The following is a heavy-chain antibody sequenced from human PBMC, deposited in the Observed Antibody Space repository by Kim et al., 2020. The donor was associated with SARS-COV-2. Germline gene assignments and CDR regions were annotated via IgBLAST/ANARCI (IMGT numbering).Heavy chain of an antibody. J-gene: IGHJ6*02. CDR1: GFTFSSYW. CDR2: INSDGSST. V-gene: IGHV3-74*01. D-gene: IGHD3-10*01. CDR3: ARDSSGSYFYYYYGMDV. Sequence: GGSLRLSCAASGFTFSSYWMHWVRQAPGKGLVWVSRINSDGSSTSYADSVKGRFTISRDNAKNTLYLQMNSLRAEDTAVYYCARDSSGSYFYYYYGMDVWGQGTTVTVSS.